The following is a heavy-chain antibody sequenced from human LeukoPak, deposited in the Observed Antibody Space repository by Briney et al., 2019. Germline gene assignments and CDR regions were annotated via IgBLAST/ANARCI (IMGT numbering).Heavy chain of an antibody. Sequence: SETLSLTCAVYGGSFSGYYWSWIRQPPGKGLEWIGEINHSGSTNYNPSLKSRVTISVDTSKNQFSLKLSSVTAADTAVYYCARGGYSYGPAADYWGQGTLVTVSS. CDR3: ARGGYSYGPAADY. D-gene: IGHD5-18*01. CDR2: INHSGST. V-gene: IGHV4-34*01. CDR1: GGSFSGYY. J-gene: IGHJ4*02.